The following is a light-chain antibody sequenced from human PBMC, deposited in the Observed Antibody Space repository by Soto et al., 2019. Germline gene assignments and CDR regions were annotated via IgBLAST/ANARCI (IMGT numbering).Light chain of an antibody. CDR1: SSDLGSYDL. J-gene: IGLJ1*01. Sequence: QSVLTQPVSVSGSPGQSITISCTGTSSDLGSYDLVSWYQQHPGKAPYLMVYEVTKRPSGVSNLFSGSKSGNTASLTISGLQAEDEADYSCSSYAGSGTFYVFGSGTKVTVL. CDR2: EVT. V-gene: IGLV2-23*02. CDR3: SSYAGSGTFYV.